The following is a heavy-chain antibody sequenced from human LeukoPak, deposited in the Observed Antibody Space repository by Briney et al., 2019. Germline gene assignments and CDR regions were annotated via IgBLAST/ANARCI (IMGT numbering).Heavy chain of an antibody. Sequence: KTGGSLRLSCAASGFTFSSYSMNWVRQAPGKGLEWVSSISSSSSYIYYADSVKGRFTISRDNAKNSLYLQMNSLRAEDTAVYYCASGVYSNYYMGVWGKGTTVTVSS. CDR1: GFTFSSYS. J-gene: IGHJ6*03. CDR3: ASGVYSNYYMGV. CDR2: ISSSSSYI. V-gene: IGHV3-21*01. D-gene: IGHD4-11*01.